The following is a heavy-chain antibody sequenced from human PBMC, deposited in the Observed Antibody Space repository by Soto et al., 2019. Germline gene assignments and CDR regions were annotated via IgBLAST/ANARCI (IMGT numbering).Heavy chain of an antibody. CDR3: AGGIAARPLGY. J-gene: IGHJ4*02. CDR1: GGSLNSYY. Sequence: SETLSLTCTVSGGSLNSYYWSWIRQPPGKGLEWIGYIYHSGSTYYNPSLKSRVTISVDRSKNQFSLKLSSVTAADTAVYYCAGGIAARPLGYWGQGTLVTGSS. D-gene: IGHD6-6*01. CDR2: IYHSGST. V-gene: IGHV4-59*04.